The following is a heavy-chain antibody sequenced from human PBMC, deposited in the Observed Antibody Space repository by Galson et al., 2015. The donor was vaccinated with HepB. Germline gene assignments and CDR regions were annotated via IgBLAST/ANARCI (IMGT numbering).Heavy chain of an antibody. J-gene: IGHJ6*02. CDR1: GGSISGSSYY. V-gene: IGHV4-39*01. Sequence: SETLSLTCAVSGGSISGSSYYWGWIRQPPGKGLEWIGSMHYSGSTYYNPSLKSRVTISIDTSKNQFSLKLSSVTAADTAVYYCARHDGRYYAMDVWGQGTTVTVSS. D-gene: IGHD3/OR15-3a*01. CDR2: MHYSGST. CDR3: ARHDGRYYAMDV.